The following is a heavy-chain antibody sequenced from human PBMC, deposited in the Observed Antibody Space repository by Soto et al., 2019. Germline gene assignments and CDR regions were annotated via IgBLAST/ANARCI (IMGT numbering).Heavy chain of an antibody. V-gene: IGHV4-39*02. CDR3: VTGNIGRSGGCVPFDY. CDR2: IYSSGST. Sequence: QLQLQGSGPGLVKPSETLSLTCSVSGDSISSRTYHWGWIRQPPGKGLEWIGDIYSSGSTPYNASPHRRATLSADTSKSRLSLKRSSVTAADTAVYYCVTGNIGRSGGCVPFDYGGQGTPVTFSP. D-gene: IGHD2-15*01. CDR1: GDSISSRTYH. J-gene: IGHJ4*02.